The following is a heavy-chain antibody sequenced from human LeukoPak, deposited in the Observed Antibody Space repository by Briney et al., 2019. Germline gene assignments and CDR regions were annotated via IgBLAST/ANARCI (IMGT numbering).Heavy chain of an antibody. CDR2: AYSRSRGGR. D-gene: IGHD1-7*01. Sequence: SQTLSLSCAISGDSISSNSVGWNWIRQSPSRGLEWLGRAYSRSRGGRDYAISVRSRINIDTDTSRNQFSLQLSSVTPEDTAVYYCARGTNSTFDIWGQGTMVTVSS. CDR1: GDSISSNSVG. CDR3: ARGTNSTFDI. J-gene: IGHJ3*02. V-gene: IGHV6-1*01.